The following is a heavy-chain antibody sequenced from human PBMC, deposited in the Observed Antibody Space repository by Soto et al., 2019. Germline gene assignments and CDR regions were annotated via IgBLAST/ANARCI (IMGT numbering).Heavy chain of an antibody. CDR3: ARGNSWPGGYYYGMDV. CDR1: GGSIISSNW. CDR2: IYHSGST. V-gene: IGHV4-4*02. D-gene: IGHD2-2*01. Sequence: PSAPLSITCAVSGGSIISSNWGSLVRQPPGKGLWWIGEIYHSGSTNYNPSLKSRVTISVDKSKNQFSLKLSSVTAADTAVYYCARGNSWPGGYYYGMDVWGQGTTVTVSS. J-gene: IGHJ6*02.